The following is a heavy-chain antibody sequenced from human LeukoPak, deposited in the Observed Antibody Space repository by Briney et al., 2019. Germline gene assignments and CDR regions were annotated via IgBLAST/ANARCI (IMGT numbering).Heavy chain of an antibody. Sequence: GGSLRLSCAASGFTFSSYWMHWVRQAPGKGLVWVSHINSDGGTTRYADSVKGRFTISRDNAKNTLYLQMHSLRAEDTAVYYCARYRGDAFDIWGQGKMVTVSS. CDR3: ARYRGDAFDI. D-gene: IGHD1-14*01. CDR1: GFTFSSYW. V-gene: IGHV3-74*01. CDR2: INSDGGTT. J-gene: IGHJ3*02.